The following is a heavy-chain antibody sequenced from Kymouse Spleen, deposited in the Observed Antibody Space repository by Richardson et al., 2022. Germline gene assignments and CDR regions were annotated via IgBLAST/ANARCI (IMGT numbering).Heavy chain of an antibody. CDR2: IWYDGSNK. D-gene: IGHD4-11,IGHD4-11*01,IGHD4-23*01. Sequence: QVQLVESGGGVVQPGRSLRLSCAASGFTFSSYGMHWVRQAPGKGLEWVAVIWYDGSNKYYADSVKGRFTISRDNSKNTLYLQMNSLRAEDTAVYYCARDPRNDYYYGMDVWGQGTTVTVSS. CDR1: GFTFSSYG. CDR3: ARDPRNDYYYGMDV. V-gene: IGHV3-33*01. J-gene: IGHJ6*02.